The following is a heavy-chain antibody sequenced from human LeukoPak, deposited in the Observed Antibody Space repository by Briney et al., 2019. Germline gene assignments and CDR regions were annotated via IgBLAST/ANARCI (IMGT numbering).Heavy chain of an antibody. J-gene: IGHJ3*02. Sequence: PGRSLRLSCAASGFSFDDYAMHWVRQAPGKGLEWVSAISWNGNSIVYADSVKGRFTIARDNAKNSLYLQMNSLRAEDTALYYCARGMSSGRYAVDIWGQGTMVTVSS. D-gene: IGHD6-19*01. CDR1: GFSFDDYA. V-gene: IGHV3-9*01. CDR2: ISWNGNSI. CDR3: ARGMSSGRYAVDI.